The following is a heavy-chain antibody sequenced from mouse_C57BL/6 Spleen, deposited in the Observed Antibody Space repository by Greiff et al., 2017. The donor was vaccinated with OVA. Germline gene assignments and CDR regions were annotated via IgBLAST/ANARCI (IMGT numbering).Heavy chain of an antibody. D-gene: IGHD1-2*01. CDR3: ARWKVTTANYYAMDY. V-gene: IGHV1-19*01. CDR2: INPYNGGT. Sequence: EVQLQQSGPVLVKPGASVKMSCKASGYTFTDYYMNWVKQSHGKSLEWIGVINPYNGGTSYNQKFKGKATLTVDKSSSTAYMELNSLTSEDSAVYYCARWKVTTANYYAMDYWGQGTSVTVSS. J-gene: IGHJ4*01. CDR1: GYTFTDYY.